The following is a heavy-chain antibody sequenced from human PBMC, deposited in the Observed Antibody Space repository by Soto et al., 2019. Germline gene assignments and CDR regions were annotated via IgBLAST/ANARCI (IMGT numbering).Heavy chain of an antibody. V-gene: IGHV5-10-1*01. D-gene: IGHD6-19*01. CDR3: ARSGQWLVDDS. Sequence: PGESLKISCKGSGYSFTTYWIYWVRQMPGKGLEWMGRIDPSDSYTNYSPSFQGHVTISADKSVSTAYLQWNSLKASDTAMYYCARSGQWLVDDSWGQGTLVTVSS. CDR2: IDPSDSYT. J-gene: IGHJ5*01. CDR1: GYSFTTYW.